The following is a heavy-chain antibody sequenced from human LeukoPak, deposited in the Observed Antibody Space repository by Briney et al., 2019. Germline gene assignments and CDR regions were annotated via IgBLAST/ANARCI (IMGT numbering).Heavy chain of an antibody. D-gene: IGHD3-22*01. CDR3: ARAGMIVEPSAQNDY. J-gene: IGHJ4*02. V-gene: IGHV1-2*02. CDR2: INPCSGGT. Sequence: ASVKVSCKASGYTFIDYYIHWVRQAPGQGLEWMAWINPCSGGTNYPQKFQGRVTMTRDTSISTVYMELNSLRSDDTAVYYCARAGMIVEPSAQNDYWGQGTLVTVSS. CDR1: GYTFIDYY.